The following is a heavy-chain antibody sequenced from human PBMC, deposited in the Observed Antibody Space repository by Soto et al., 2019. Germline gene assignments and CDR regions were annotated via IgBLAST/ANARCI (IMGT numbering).Heavy chain of an antibody. J-gene: IGHJ4*02. CDR1: GFTFSNSA. CDR2: IRSKANNYAT. D-gene: IGHD2-8*01. V-gene: IGHV3-73*01. CDR3: TSPYLMY. Sequence: PGGSLRLSCAASGFTFSNSAIHWVRQAPGKGLEWVGRIRSKANNYATTYATSVKGRFTISRGDSKNTAYLQMSSLKTEDTAMYYCTSPYLMYWGLGTLVTVSS.